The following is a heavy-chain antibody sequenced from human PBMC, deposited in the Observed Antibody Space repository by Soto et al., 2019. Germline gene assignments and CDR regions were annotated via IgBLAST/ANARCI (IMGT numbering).Heavy chain of an antibody. CDR2: IYYSGST. D-gene: IGHD6-13*01. Sequence: SETLSLTCTVSGGSISSSSYYWGWIRQPPGKGLEWIGSIYYSGSTYYNPSLKSRVTISVDTSKNQFSLKLSSVTAADTAVYYCAGGYSSSWYHYWRQGTLVTVSS. J-gene: IGHJ4*02. CDR3: AGGYSSSWYHY. V-gene: IGHV4-39*01. CDR1: GGSISSSSYY.